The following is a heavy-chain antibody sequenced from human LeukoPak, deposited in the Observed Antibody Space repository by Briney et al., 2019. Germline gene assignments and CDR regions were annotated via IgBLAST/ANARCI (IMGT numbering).Heavy chain of an antibody. CDR2: INQGGTVT. V-gene: IGHV3-7*04. CDR3: ARADRGYNYDSP. D-gene: IGHD5-18*01. J-gene: IGHJ5*02. Sequence: QAGGSLRLSCAASGFPFRSYWMSWVRQAPGKGLEWVANINQGGTVTYYVDSVKGRFTMSRDNAENSLYLQMNSLRAEDTAVYYCARADRGYNYDSPWGQGTLVTVSS. CDR1: GFPFRSYW.